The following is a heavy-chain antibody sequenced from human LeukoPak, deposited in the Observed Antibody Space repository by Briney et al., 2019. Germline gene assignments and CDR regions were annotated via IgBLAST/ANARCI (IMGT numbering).Heavy chain of an antibody. V-gene: IGHV4-59*08. Sequence: SETLSLTCTVSGGSISSYYWSWIRQPPGKGLEWIGYIYYSGSTNYNPSLKSRVTISVDASKNQSSLKLSSATAADTAVYYCARGGPQQLVLRWYYYGMDVWGQGTTVTVSS. J-gene: IGHJ6*02. D-gene: IGHD6-6*01. CDR2: IYYSGST. CDR3: ARGGPQQLVLRWYYYGMDV. CDR1: GGSISSYY.